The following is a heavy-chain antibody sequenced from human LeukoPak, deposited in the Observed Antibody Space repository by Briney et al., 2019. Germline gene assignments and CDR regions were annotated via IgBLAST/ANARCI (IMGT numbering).Heavy chain of an antibody. CDR3: ERLTGTTGFDY. CDR2: IKEDGSDK. J-gene: IGHJ4*02. Sequence: PGGSLRLSCAASGFTFSSYWMSWVRQAPGKGLEWVANIKEDGSDKYYVDSVKGRFTISRDNSKNSLYLQVNSLIAEDTAVYYCERLTGTTGFDYWGQGTLVSVSS. CDR1: GFTFSSYW. D-gene: IGHD1-1*01. V-gene: IGHV3-7*01.